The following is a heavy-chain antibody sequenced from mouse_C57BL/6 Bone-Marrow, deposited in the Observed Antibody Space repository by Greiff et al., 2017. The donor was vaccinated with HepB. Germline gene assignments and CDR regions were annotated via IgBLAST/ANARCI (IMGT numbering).Heavy chain of an antibody. J-gene: IGHJ2*01. CDR1: GFTFSTSG. CDR2: INTGGTYT. Sequence: VQLKESGGDLVKPGGSLKLSCVASGFTFSTSGMSWVRQTPDKRLEWVATINTGGTYTYYPDSVKGRFTISKDTATSTLFLQMSSLKSEDTAIYYCARDRFDYYFDYWGQGTTLTVSS. V-gene: IGHV5-6*01. CDR3: ARDRFDYYFDY. D-gene: IGHD2-14*01.